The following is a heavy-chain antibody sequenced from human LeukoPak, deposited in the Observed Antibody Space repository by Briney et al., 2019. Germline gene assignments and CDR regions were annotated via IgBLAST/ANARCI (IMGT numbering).Heavy chain of an antibody. V-gene: IGHV3-48*01. J-gene: IGHJ4*02. CDR1: GFTFSSYS. D-gene: IGHD3-22*01. CDR2: ISSSSSTI. Sequence: GGSLRLSCAASGFTFSSYSMNWVRQAPGKGLEWVSYISSSSSTIYYADSVKGRFTISRDNAKNSLYLRMNSLRAEDTAVYYCARDPRDSSGYSLFDYWGQGTLVTVSS. CDR3: ARDPRDSSGYSLFDY.